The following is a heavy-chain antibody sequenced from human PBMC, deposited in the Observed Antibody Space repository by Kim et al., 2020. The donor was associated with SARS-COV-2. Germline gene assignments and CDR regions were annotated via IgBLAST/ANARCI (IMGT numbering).Heavy chain of an antibody. D-gene: IGHD3-10*01. J-gene: IGHJ4*02. Sequence: DSVKGRFTISRDNAKNSLYLQMNSLRAEDTALYCCAKDFYGSGSPYYFDYWGQGTLVTVSS. CDR3: AKDFYGSGSPYYFDY. V-gene: IGHV3-9*01.